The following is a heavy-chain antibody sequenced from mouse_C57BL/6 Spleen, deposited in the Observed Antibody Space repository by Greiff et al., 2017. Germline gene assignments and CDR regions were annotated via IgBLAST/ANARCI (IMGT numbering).Heavy chain of an antibody. CDR1: GYTFTSYW. D-gene: IGHD1-1*01. Sequence: QVQLQQPGAELVRPGSSVKLSCKASGYTFTSYWMHWVKQRPKQGLEWIGNIDPSDSETYYNQKFKDKATLTVDTSSSTAYMQLSSLTSEDSAVYYCARSGTSVVAERYWGQGTLVTVSA. J-gene: IGHJ3*01. V-gene: IGHV1-52*01. CDR3: ARSGTSVVAERY. CDR2: IDPSDSET.